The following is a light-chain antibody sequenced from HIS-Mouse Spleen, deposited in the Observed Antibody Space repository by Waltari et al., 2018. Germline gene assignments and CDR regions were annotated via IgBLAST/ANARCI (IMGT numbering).Light chain of an antibody. Sequence: DIQMTQSPSTLSASVGDRVTITCRASQSISSWLAWYQQKPGKAPKLLIYKASSLESGVPSRFSGSGSGTEFTLTISSLQPDDFAVYYCQQYGSSPLYTFGQGTKLEIK. CDR1: QSISSW. CDR3: QQYGSSPLYT. CDR2: KAS. J-gene: IGKJ2*01. V-gene: IGKV1-5*03.